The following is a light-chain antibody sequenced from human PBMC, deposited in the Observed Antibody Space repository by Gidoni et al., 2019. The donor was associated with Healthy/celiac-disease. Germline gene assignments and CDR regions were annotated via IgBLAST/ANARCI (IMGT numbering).Light chain of an antibody. V-gene: IGLV1-40*01. J-gene: IGLJ2*01. Sequence: QSVLTQPPSVSGAPGQRVTISCTGSSSNTGAGYDVHWYQQLPGTAPKLLIYGNSNRPSGVPDRFSGSKSGTSASLAITGLQAEDEADDYCQSYDSSLSGVVFGGGTKLTVL. CDR3: QSYDSSLSGVV. CDR2: GNS. CDR1: SSNTGAGYD.